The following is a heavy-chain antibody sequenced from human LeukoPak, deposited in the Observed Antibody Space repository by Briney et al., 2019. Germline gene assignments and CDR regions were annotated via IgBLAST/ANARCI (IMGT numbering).Heavy chain of an antibody. CDR3: ARDSCRGGSCYRRSYYYYGMDV. Sequence: PGGSLRLSCAASGFTFSSYAMHWVRQAPGKGLEWVAVISYDGSNKYYADSVKGRFTISRDNSKNTLHLQMNSLRAEDTAVYYCARDSCRGGSCYRRSYYYYGMDVWGQGTTVTVSS. D-gene: IGHD2-15*01. J-gene: IGHJ6*02. CDR1: GFTFSSYA. CDR2: ISYDGSNK. V-gene: IGHV3-30*04.